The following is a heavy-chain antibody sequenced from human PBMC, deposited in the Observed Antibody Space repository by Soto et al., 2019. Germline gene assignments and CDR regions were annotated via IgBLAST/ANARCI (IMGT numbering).Heavy chain of an antibody. J-gene: IGHJ4*02. D-gene: IGHD2-2*01. CDR1: GGTFSSYA. CDR2: IIPIFGTA. CDR3: AREGGIGYCSSTSCYREGYYFDY. V-gene: IGHV1-69*01. Sequence: QVQLVQSGAEVKKPGSSVKVSCKASGGTFSSYAISWVRQAPGQGLEWMGGIIPIFGTANYAQKFQGRVTITADESTSTAYMELSGLRSEDTAVYYCAREGGIGYCSSTSCYREGYYFDYWGQGTLVTVSS.